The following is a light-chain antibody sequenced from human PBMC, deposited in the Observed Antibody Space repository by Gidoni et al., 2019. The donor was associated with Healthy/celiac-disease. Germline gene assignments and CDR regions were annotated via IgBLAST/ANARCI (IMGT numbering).Light chain of an antibody. CDR1: ALPKQY. CDR2: KDS. V-gene: IGLV3-25*03. CDR3: QSADSSGTYGV. Sequence: SELTPPPSVSVSPGQTARITCSGDALPKQYAYWYQQKPGQAPVLVIYKDSERPSGIPERFSGSSSGTTVTLTISGVQAEDEADYYCQSADSSGTYGVFGTGTKVTVL. J-gene: IGLJ1*01.